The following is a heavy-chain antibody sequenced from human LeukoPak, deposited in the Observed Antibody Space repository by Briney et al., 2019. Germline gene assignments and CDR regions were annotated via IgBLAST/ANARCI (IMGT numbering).Heavy chain of an antibody. CDR3: ARWASISREPGGFFDH. V-gene: IGHV4-38-2*02. J-gene: IGHJ4*02. CDR1: GDSVTNDFF. CDR2: FCLGRDT. Sequence: SETLSLTCTVSGDSVTNDFFWGWVRQPPGKELEWIGSFCLGRDTYYRPSLKSRATISVDTSKNQFSLNLNSVTAADTAVYYCARWASISREPGGFFDHWGQGTLVTVSS. D-gene: IGHD1-14*01.